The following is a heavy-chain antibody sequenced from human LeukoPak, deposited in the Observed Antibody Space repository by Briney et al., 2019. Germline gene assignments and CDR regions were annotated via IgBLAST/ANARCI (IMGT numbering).Heavy chain of an antibody. J-gene: IGHJ3*02. CDR1: GYTFTGYY. CDR2: INPNSGGT. D-gene: IGHD3-22*01. V-gene: IGHV1-2*02. CDR3: ARGRYYDSSGYYYIYASDI. Sequence: ASVKVSCKASGYTFTGYYMHWVRQAPGQGLEWMGWINPNSGGTNYAQKFQGRVTMTRDTSISTAYMELSRLRSDDTAVYYCARGRYYDSSGYYYIYASDIWGQGTMVTVSS.